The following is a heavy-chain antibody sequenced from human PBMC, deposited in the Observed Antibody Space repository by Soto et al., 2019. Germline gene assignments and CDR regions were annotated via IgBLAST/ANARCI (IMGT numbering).Heavy chain of an antibody. CDR1: GITFSNYA. Sequence: PGGSLRLSCAASGITFSNYAMSWVRQAPVKGLEWVSGISGSGDSTYYAESVKGRFTISRDNSKNTVYLQMNSLGAEDTAVYYCASRNYYDTSGYYYWYYFDFWGQGALVTVSS. J-gene: IGHJ4*02. D-gene: IGHD3-22*01. CDR3: ASRNYYDTSGYYYWYYFDF. CDR2: ISGSGDST. V-gene: IGHV3-23*01.